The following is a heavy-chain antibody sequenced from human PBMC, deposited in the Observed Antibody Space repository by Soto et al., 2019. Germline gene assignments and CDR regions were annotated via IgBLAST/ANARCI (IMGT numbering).Heavy chain of an antibody. V-gene: IGHV3-7*01. CDR2: IKQDGSEK. J-gene: IGHJ4*02. CDR3: AREDILGARGLDY. D-gene: IGHD1-26*01. Sequence: GGSLRLSCAASGFTFSSYWMSWVRQAPGKGLEWVANIKQDGSEKYYVDSVKGRFTISRDNAKNSLYLQMNSLRDDDTAVYYCAREDILGARGLDYWGRGTLVTVSS. CDR1: GFTFSSYW.